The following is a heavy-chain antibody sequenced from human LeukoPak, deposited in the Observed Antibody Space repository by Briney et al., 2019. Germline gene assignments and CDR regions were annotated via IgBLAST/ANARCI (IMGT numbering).Heavy chain of an antibody. CDR1: GFTFSSYW. Sequence: GGSLRLSCAASGFTFSSYWMHWVRQAPGKGLVWVSRISSDGSSTSYADSVKGRFTISRDNAKNTLYLQMNSLRAEDTAVYYCARELVGAVAGFDYWGQGTLVTVSS. D-gene: IGHD6-19*01. J-gene: IGHJ4*02. CDR2: ISSDGSST. V-gene: IGHV3-74*01. CDR3: ARELVGAVAGFDY.